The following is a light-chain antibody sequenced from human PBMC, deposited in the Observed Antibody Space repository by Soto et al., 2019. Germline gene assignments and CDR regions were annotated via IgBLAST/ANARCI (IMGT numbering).Light chain of an antibody. V-gene: IGLV1-36*01. CDR3: CSFAVSSTLV. J-gene: IGLJ2*01. Sequence: QSVLTQPPSVSEAPRQRVTISCSGSSSNIGNNAVNWYQQLPGKAPKLLIYYDDLLPSGVSDRFSGSKSGTSASLAISGLQSEDEADYYCCSFAVSSTLVFGGGTKVTVL. CDR2: YDD. CDR1: SSNIGNNA.